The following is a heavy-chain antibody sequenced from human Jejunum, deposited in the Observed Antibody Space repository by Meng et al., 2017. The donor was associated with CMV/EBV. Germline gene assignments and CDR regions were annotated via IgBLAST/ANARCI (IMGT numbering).Heavy chain of an antibody. Sequence: VSCEASCYTFIRYCVSWFREAPVQRLEFMGWVGAYNGNTNYAQKCQGRVTVNADTSTDTGYMELRSLTYDDTAVYFCARDHEWRVDFWGQGTLVTVSS. J-gene: IGHJ4*02. V-gene: IGHV1-18*04. CDR3: ARDHEWRVDF. D-gene: IGHD3-3*01. CDR2: VGAYNGNT. CDR1: CYTFIRYC.